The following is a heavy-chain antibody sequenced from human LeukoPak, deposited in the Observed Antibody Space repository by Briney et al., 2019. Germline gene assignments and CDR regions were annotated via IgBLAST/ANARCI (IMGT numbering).Heavy chain of an antibody. CDR3: TRVYGDYVRWFDP. D-gene: IGHD4-17*01. V-gene: IGHV3-49*04. CDR1: GFTFGDYA. J-gene: IGHJ5*02. Sequence: PGGSLRLSCTASGFTFGDYAMSWVRQAPGKGLEWVGFIRSKAYGGTTEYAASVKGRFTISRDDSKSIAYLQMNSLKTEDTAVYYCTRVYGDYVRWFDPWGQGTLVTVSS. CDR2: IRSKAYGGTT.